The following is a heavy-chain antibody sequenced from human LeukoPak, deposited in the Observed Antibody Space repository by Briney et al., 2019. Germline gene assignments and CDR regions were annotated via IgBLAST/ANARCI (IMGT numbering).Heavy chain of an antibody. CDR1: GFTVSNNY. CDR3: ARFDHGGFFDC. D-gene: IGHD4-23*01. CDR2: IYSGGST. V-gene: IGHV3-66*01. J-gene: IGHJ4*02. Sequence: GGSRRLSCAASGFTVSNNYMSWVRQAPGKGLEWVSVIYSGGSTYSADSVKGRFTISRDNFKNTLYLQVNSLRAEDTAVYYCARFDHGGFFDCWGQGTLVTVSS.